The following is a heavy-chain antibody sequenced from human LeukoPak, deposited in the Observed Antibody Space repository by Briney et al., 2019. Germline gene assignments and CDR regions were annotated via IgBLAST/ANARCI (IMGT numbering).Heavy chain of an antibody. CDR2: INSSSSYI. D-gene: IGHD6-13*01. Sequence: PGGSLRLSCAASGFTFSSYSMNWVRQAPGKGLEWVSSINSSSSYIYYADSVKGRLTISRDNAKNSLYLQMNSLRAEDTAVYYCARESRSSSSRRETRTFDYWGQGTLVTVSS. CDR3: ARESRSSSSRRETRTFDY. J-gene: IGHJ4*02. V-gene: IGHV3-21*01. CDR1: GFTFSSYS.